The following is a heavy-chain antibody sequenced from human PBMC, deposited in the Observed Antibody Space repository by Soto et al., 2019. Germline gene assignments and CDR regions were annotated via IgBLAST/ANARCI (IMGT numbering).Heavy chain of an antibody. J-gene: IGHJ4*02. CDR3: ARATTGIAAAGTRVY. CDR1: GFTVSSNY. CDR2: IYSGGST. V-gene: IGHV3-66*01. Sequence: EVQLVESGGGLVQPGGSLRLSCAASGFTVSSNYMSWVRQAPGKGLEWVSVIYSGGSTYYADCVKGRFTIYRDNSKNTLYLQMNSLRAEDTAVYYCARATTGIAAAGTRVYWGQGTLVTVSS. D-gene: IGHD6-13*01.